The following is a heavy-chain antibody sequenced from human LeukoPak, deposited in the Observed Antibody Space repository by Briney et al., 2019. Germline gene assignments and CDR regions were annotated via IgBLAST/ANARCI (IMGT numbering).Heavy chain of an antibody. CDR3: ARERQLERLAFGKEGSAFDY. CDR1: GITFNSYT. Sequence: GGSLRLSCAASGITFNSYTMNWVRQAPGKGLEWVSSISSSSSYIYYAASVKGRFTISRDNAKNSLYLQMHRLRAEDTAVYYCARERQLERLAFGKEGSAFDYWGQGTLVTVSS. V-gene: IGHV3-21*01. CDR2: ISSSSSYI. J-gene: IGHJ4*02. D-gene: IGHD1-1*01.